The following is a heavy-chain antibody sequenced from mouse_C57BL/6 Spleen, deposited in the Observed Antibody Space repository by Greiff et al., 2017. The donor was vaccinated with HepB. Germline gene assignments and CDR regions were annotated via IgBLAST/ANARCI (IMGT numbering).Heavy chain of an antibody. CDR1: GFTFSSYA. CDR2: ISDGGSYT. CDR3: ARDSVRTYYFDY. J-gene: IGHJ2*01. V-gene: IGHV5-4*01. Sequence: EVKLVESGGGLVKPGGSLKLSCAASGFTFSSYAMSWVRQTPEKRLEWVATISDGGSYTYYPDNVKGRFTISRDNAKNNLYLQMSHLKSEDTAMYDCARDSVRTYYFDYWGQGTTLTVSS.